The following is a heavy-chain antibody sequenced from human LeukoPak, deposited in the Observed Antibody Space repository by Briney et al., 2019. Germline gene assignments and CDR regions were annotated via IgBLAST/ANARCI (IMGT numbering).Heavy chain of an antibody. J-gene: IGHJ4*02. CDR2: IYYSGST. Sequence: PSETLSLTCTVSGGSVTSYYWSWIRQPPGKGLEWIGYIYYSGSTNYNPSLKSRVTISVDTSKNQFSLKLSSVTAADTAVYHCARGSITAAGILDSWGQGTLVTVSS. V-gene: IGHV4-59*02. CDR3: ARGSITAAGILDS. D-gene: IGHD6-13*01. CDR1: GGSVTSYY.